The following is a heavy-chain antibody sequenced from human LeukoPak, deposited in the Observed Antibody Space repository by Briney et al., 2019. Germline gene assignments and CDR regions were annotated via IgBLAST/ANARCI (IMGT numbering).Heavy chain of an antibody. D-gene: IGHD3-10*01. CDR3: ARDRGSLSDYYGSGRSLHYYMNV. CDR2: INPNSGGT. Sequence: GASVKVSCKASGYTFTDYYMHWVRQAPGQGLEWMGWINPNSGGTNYAQKFQGRVTITRDTSISTAYMDLSRLTSHDTAVYYCARDRGSLSDYYGSGRSLHYYMNVWGTGTTVTVSS. V-gene: IGHV1-2*02. J-gene: IGHJ6*03. CDR1: GYTFTDYY.